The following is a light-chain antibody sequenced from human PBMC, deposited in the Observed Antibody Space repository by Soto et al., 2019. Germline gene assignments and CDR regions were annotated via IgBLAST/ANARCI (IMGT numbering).Light chain of an antibody. CDR1: QSVSSY. CDR2: DAS. J-gene: IGKJ2*01. CDR3: QQRSSWPRT. Sequence: EIVLTQSPATLSLSPGERATLSCRASQSVSSYLAWYQQKPGQTPRLLIYDASNRATGSPARFSSSGSGTDFTLTISSLEPEDFAVDYCQQRSSWPRTFGQGTKLEIK. V-gene: IGKV3-11*01.